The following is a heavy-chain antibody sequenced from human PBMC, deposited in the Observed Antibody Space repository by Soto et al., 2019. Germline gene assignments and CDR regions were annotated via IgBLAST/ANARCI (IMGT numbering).Heavy chain of an antibody. J-gene: IGHJ4*02. CDR1: GFTFSFFA. Sequence: EVQLLKSGGGLVQPGGSLRLSCAASGFTFSFFAMNWVRQAPGKGLEWVSGISDSGGSTYYAVSVQGRFTISRDNPKNTLYLQMNSLRAEDTVIYYCAKDDYRWLDHDYWGQGTLVTVSS. D-gene: IGHD6-19*01. CDR2: ISDSGGST. V-gene: IGHV3-23*01. CDR3: AKDDYRWLDHDY.